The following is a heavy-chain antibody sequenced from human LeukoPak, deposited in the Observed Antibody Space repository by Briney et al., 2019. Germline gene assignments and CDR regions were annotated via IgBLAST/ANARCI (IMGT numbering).Heavy chain of an antibody. J-gene: IGHJ6*02. CDR2: IIPIFGTA. CDR1: GGTFSSYA. Sequence: SVKVSCKASGGTFSSYAISWVRQAPGQGLEWMGGIIPIFGTANYAQKFQGRVTITADESTSTAYMELSSLRSEDTAVYYCAREFYSNYVMGYGMDVWGQGTTVTVSS. V-gene: IGHV1-69*13. D-gene: IGHD4-11*01. CDR3: AREFYSNYVMGYGMDV.